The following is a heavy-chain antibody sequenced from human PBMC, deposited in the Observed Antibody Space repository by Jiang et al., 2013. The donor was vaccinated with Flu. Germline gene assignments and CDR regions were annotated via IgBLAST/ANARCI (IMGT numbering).Heavy chain of an antibody. Sequence: QLVESGGGVVQPGRSLRLSCAASGFSFSNYGMHWVRQAPGKGLEWVAVIWYDGSRKYYADSVKGRFTISGDNSKSTLHLEMNSLKVDDTAVYFCARDRYYYGSGSYYLHDFWGQGTLVTVSS. CDR1: GFSFSNYG. D-gene: IGHD3-10*01. CDR2: IWYDGSRK. J-gene: IGHJ4*02. CDR3: ARDRYYYGSGSYYLHDF. V-gene: IGHV3-33*01.